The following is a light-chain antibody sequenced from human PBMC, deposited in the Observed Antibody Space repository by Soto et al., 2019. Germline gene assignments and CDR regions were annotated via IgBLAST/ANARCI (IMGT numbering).Light chain of an antibody. CDR1: TRDIAGYNY. J-gene: IGLJ1*01. CDR2: QVT. CDR3: TSFSSSTSLYV. Sequence: QSVLTQPASVSGSLGQSITISCTGTTRDIAGYNYISWYQQLPGKAPKLMIYQVTIRPSGISNRFSGSKSGNTASLTISGIQAEDEADYYCTSFSSSTSLYVFGTGTKVTVL. V-gene: IGLV2-14*01.